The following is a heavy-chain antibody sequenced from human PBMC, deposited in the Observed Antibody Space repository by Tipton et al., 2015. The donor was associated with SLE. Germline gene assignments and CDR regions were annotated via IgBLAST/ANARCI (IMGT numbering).Heavy chain of an antibody. CDR3: ARVGYYYGSGDFDY. CDR1: GGSISSSSYY. J-gene: IGHJ4*02. CDR2: IYTSGST. D-gene: IGHD3-10*01. Sequence: TLSLTCTVSGGSISSSSYYWGWIRQPPGKGPEWIGHIYTSGSTNYNPSLKSRVTISVDTSKNQFSLKLSSVTAADTAVYYCARVGYYYGSGDFDYWGQGTLVTVSS. V-gene: IGHV4-61*09.